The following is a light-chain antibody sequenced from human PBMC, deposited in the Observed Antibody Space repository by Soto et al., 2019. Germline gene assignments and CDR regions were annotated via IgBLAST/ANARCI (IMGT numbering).Light chain of an antibody. CDR1: SSDVGGYNY. CDR3: SSYTSSSSLSYV. Sequence: QSVLTQPASVSGSPGQSITISCTGTSSDVGGYNYVSWYQQHPGKAPKLMIYEVSHRPSGVSNRFSGSKSGNTASLTISGLQAEDEADYYCSSYTSSSSLSYVFGSGTKVTVL. CDR2: EVS. J-gene: IGLJ1*01. V-gene: IGLV2-14*01.